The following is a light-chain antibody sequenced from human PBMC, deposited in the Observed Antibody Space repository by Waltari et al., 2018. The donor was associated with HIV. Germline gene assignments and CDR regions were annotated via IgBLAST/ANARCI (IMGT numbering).Light chain of an antibody. CDR2: GKN. J-gene: IGLJ1*01. CDR1: SLSSYY. CDR3: HSRDSSGYSYV. V-gene: IGLV3-19*01. Sequence: SSELTQDPDVSVALGQTLKITCHGDSLSSYYANWYQQKPGQAPVLVLHGKNSRPSGVPDRFSGSTSGSTASLTITGAQAEDEAVYHCHSRDSSGYSYVFGNGTQVTVL.